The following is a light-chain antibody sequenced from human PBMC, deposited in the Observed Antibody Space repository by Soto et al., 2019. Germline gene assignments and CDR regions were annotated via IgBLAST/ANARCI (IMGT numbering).Light chain of an antibody. Sequence: IVLKQSPDTVSLSQGERATLSCRASQSIRSERLAWYQQKPGQAPRLVIFDASNRASGMPERFSGSGSGTDFTLTIARLEPEDFAVYYCQEYDGAPITFGLLTRLE. J-gene: IGKJ5*01. CDR3: QEYDGAPIT. CDR1: QSIRSER. V-gene: IGKV3-20*01. CDR2: DAS.